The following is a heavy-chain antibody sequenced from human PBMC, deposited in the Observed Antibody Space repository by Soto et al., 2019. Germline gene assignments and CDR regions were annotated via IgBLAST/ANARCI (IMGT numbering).Heavy chain of an antibody. CDR2: IYHGLSI. CDR1: RGSFSGYY. D-gene: IGHD3-16*01. CDR3: ERHGGYYFDY. J-gene: IGHJ4*02. V-gene: IGHV4-34*01. Sequence: XETLSLTCAVYRGSFSGYYWSWIRQPPGKGLEWIGEIYHGLSIVYNPSLKSRVTISGDSSKNQFSLKLSSVTAADTAVYYCERHGGYYFDYWGQGTLVTVSS.